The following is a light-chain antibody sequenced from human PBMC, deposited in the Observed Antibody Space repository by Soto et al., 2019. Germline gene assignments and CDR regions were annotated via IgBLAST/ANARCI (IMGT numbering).Light chain of an antibody. J-gene: IGLJ1*01. CDR2: EVS. V-gene: IGLV2-14*01. CDR1: SSDVGGYNY. CDR3: NSYTISTAYV. Sequence: QSALTQPASVSGSPGQSITISCTGTSSDVGGYNYVSWYQLHPGKAPKLIIYEVSNRPSGVSNRFSGSKSGNTASLTISGLQAEDEADYYCNSYTISTAYVFGTGTKLTVL.